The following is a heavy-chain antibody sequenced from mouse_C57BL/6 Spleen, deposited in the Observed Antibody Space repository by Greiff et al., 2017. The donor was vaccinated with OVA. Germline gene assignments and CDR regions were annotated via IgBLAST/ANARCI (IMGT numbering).Heavy chain of an antibody. J-gene: IGHJ3*01. V-gene: IGHV1-15*01. CDR2: IDPETGGT. D-gene: IGHD2-3*01. Sequence: QVQLKESGAELVRPGASVTLSCKASGYTFTDYEMHWVKQTPVHGLEWIGAIDPETGGTAYNQKFKGKAILTADKSSSTAYMELRSLTSEDSAVYYCTRNDGYYPFAYWGQGTLVTVSA. CDR3: TRNDGYYPFAY. CDR1: GYTFTDYE.